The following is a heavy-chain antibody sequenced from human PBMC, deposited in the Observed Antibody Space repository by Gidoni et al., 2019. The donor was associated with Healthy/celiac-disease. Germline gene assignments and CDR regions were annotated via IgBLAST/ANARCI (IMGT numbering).Heavy chain of an antibody. CDR3: ARGGEPPGDYYYYYYMDV. Sequence: QVQLVQSGAEVKKPGSSVQVSCKASGGTFSSSAISWVRQAPGQGLEWMGGSIPICGTANDARKFQGRVTITADKSTSTAYMELSSLRSEDTAVYYCARGGEPPGDYYYYYYMDVGGKGTTVTVSS. CDR2: SIPICGTA. J-gene: IGHJ6*03. V-gene: IGHV1-69*06. D-gene: IGHD3-16*01. CDR1: GGTFSSSA.